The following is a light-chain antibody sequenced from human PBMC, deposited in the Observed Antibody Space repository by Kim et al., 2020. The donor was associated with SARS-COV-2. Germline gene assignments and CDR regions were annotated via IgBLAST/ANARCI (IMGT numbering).Light chain of an antibody. Sequence: SSELTQDPAVSVAVGQTVKITCQGDSLRRYYASWYQQKPGQAPVLVIYGRNNRPSGIPERLSGSTSGNTASLLITGAQAEDEADYYCSSRGSSENVLFGGGTQLTVL. J-gene: IGLJ2*01. CDR3: SSRGSSENVL. CDR2: GRN. V-gene: IGLV3-19*01. CDR1: SLRRYY.